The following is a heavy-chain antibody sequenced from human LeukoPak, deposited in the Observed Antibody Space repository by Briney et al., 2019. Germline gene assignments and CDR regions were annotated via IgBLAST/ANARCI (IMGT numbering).Heavy chain of an antibody. J-gene: IGHJ6*03. V-gene: IGHV4-34*01. D-gene: IGHD2-15*01. Sequence: SETLSLTCSVSGGSFSGYHWRWIRQPPGKGLEWIGEIIHSGSTNYNPSLKSRVTISVDTSKNQFSLKLSSVTAADTAVYYCARGYCSGGSCYSYYYYNYMDVWGKGTTVTVSS. CDR2: IIHSGST. CDR3: ARGYCSGGSCYSYYYYNYMDV. CDR1: GGSFSGYH.